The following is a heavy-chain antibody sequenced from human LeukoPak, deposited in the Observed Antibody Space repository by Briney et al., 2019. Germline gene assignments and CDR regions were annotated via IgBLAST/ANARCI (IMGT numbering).Heavy chain of an antibody. Sequence: RSGGSLRLSCAASGFTFSTYSMDWVRQAPGKGLEWVSYISSSTSTIYYADSVKGRFTTSRDNAKNSLYLQMNSLRDEDTAVYYCARTPSIVGVANWYFDLWGRGTLVTVAS. V-gene: IGHV3-48*02. D-gene: IGHD1-26*01. CDR1: GFTFSTYS. CDR2: ISSSTSTI. CDR3: ARTPSIVGVANWYFDL. J-gene: IGHJ2*01.